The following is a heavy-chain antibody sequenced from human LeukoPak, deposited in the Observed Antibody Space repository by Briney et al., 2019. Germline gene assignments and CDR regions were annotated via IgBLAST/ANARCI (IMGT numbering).Heavy chain of an antibody. CDR1: GFSLSNFQ. D-gene: IGHD3-10*01. V-gene: IGHV3-30-3*01. CDR2: ISLDGSTE. CDR3: MRDYMGWFDP. J-gene: IGHJ5*02. Sequence: GGSLRLSCVASGFSLSNFQMYWVRQAPGKGLEWVSIISLDGSTEFYTDSVKGRFTISRDTASNTMHLEMNNLRIEDTAVYYCMRDYMGWFDPWGQGSLVTVSS.